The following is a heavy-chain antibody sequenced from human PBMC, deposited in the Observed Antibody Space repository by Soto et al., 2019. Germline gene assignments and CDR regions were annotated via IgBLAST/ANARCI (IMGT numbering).Heavy chain of an antibody. CDR1: GFTFGDSY. CDR2: ISPGSRYP. J-gene: IGHJ5*02. CDR3: VRGGGGGLFDP. V-gene: IGHV3-11*06. Sequence: PGGSLRLSCAGSGFTFGDSYMSWIRHAPGKGLEWLSYISPGSRYPAYADSVKGRFTISRDNARRSLFLQMTSLTAEDTAMYYCVRGGGGGLFDPWGQGTMVTVSS. D-gene: IGHD2-15*01.